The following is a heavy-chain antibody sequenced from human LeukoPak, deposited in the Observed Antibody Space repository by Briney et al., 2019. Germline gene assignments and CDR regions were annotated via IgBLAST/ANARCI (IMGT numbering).Heavy chain of an antibody. D-gene: IGHD3-16*01. CDR2: ISGSGGST. V-gene: IGHV3-23*01. Sequence: GGSLRLSCAASGFTFRNYAMSWVRQAPGKGLEWVSGISGSGGSTHYADSVKGRFTISRDNSKNTLYLQMNSLRAEDTAIYYCAKDLPRALWYFDYWGQGTLVSVSS. CDR1: GFTFRNYA. J-gene: IGHJ4*02. CDR3: AKDLPRALWYFDY.